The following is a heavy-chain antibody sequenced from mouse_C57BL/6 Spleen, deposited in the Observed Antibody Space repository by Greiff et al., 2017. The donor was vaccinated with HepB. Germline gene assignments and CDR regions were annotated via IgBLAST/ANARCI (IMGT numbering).Heavy chain of an antibody. Sequence: QVQLQQPGAELVKPGASVKLSCKASGYTFTSYWMQWVKQRPGQGLEWIGEIDPSDSYTNYNQKFKGKATLTVDTSSSTAYMQLSSLTSEDSAVYYCARWIYYYGSSYWYFDVWGTGTTVTVSS. J-gene: IGHJ1*03. CDR2: IDPSDSYT. CDR3: ARWIYYYGSSYWYFDV. CDR1: GYTFTSYW. D-gene: IGHD1-1*01. V-gene: IGHV1-50*01.